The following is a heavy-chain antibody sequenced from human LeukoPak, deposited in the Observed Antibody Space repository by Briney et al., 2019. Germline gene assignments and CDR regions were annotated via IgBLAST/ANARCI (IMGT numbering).Heavy chain of an antibody. D-gene: IGHD3-9*01. V-gene: IGHV4-34*01. CDR1: GGSFSGYY. CDR2: INHSGST. CDR3: ARGRLRYFDWLCDAFDI. J-gene: IGHJ3*02. Sequence: SETLSLTCAVYGGSFSGYYWSCIRQPPGKGLEWFGEINHSGSTNYNPSLKSRVTISVDTSKNQFSLKLSSVTAADTAVYYCARGRLRYFDWLCDAFDIWGQGTMVTVSS.